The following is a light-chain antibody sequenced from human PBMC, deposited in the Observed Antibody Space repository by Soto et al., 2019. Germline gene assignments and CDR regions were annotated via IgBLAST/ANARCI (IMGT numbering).Light chain of an antibody. CDR1: SSAVGSYNL. CDR2: EVS. Sequence: QYVLTQPASVSGSPGQSITISRTGTSSAVGSYNLVSWYQQHPGKAPKLMIYEVSKRPSGVSNRFSGSKSGNTASLTISVLQAEDEADYYCCSYAGSSTYVFGTGTKVTVL. J-gene: IGLJ1*01. V-gene: IGLV2-23*02. CDR3: CSYAGSSTYV.